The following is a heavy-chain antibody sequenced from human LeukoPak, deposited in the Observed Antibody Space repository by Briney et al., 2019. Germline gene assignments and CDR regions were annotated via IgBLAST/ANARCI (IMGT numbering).Heavy chain of an antibody. CDR1: GFTFSNYG. CDR2: IWYDGSNK. J-gene: IGHJ3*02. V-gene: IGHV3-33*01. CDR3: ARGIAVAGDAFDI. D-gene: IGHD6-19*01. Sequence: GRSLRLSCAASGFTFSNYGMHWVRQAPGKGLEWVAVIWYDGSNKYYADSVKGRFTISKDNSKNTLYLQMNSLRAKDTAVYYCARGIAVAGDAFDIWGQGTMVTVSS.